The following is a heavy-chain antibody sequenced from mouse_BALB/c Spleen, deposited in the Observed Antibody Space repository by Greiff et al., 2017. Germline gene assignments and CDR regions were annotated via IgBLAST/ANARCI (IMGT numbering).Heavy chain of an antibody. Sequence: EVQLQQSGPGLVKPSQSLSLTCTVTGYSITSDYAWNWIRQFPGNKLEWMGYISYSGSTSYNPSLKSRISITRDTSKNQFFLQLNSVTTEDTATYYCARTTYYGNYAMDYWGQGTSGTVSS. J-gene: IGHJ4*01. CDR2: ISYSGST. D-gene: IGHD2-10*01. CDR3: ARTTYYGNYAMDY. V-gene: IGHV3-2*02. CDR1: GYSITSDYA.